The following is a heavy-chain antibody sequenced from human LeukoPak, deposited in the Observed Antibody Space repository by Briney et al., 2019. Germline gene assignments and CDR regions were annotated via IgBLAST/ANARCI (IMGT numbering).Heavy chain of an antibody. CDR3: AREGV. CDR1: GGTFSSYA. J-gene: IGHJ4*02. Sequence: ASVKVSCKASGGTFSSYAISWVRQAPGQGLEWMGGIIPIFGTANYAQKFQGRVSMTRNTSISTAYMELSSLRSEDTAVYYCAREGVWGQGTLVTVSS. CDR2: IIPIFGTA. D-gene: IGHD3-16*01. V-gene: IGHV1-69*05.